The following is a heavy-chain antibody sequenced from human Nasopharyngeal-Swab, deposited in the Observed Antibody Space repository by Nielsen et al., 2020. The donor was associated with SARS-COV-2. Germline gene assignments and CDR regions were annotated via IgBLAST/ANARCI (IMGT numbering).Heavy chain of an antibody. CDR1: GGTFSSYA. V-gene: IGHV1-69*13. J-gene: IGHJ4*02. Sequence: VKVSCKASGGTFSSYAISWVRQAPGQGLEWMGGIIPIFGTANYAQKFQGGVTITADESTSTAYMELSSLRSEDTAVYYCARLGGFWSGYYDDYWGQGTLVTVSS. D-gene: IGHD3-3*01. CDR2: IIPIFGTA. CDR3: ARLGGFWSGYYDDY.